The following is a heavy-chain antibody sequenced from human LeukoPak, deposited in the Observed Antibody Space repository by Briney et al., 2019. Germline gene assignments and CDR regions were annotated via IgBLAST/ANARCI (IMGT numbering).Heavy chain of an antibody. D-gene: IGHD6-19*01. CDR2: IYSGGST. J-gene: IGHJ4*02. Sequence: GGSLRLSCAASGFTVSSNYMSWVRRAPGKGLEWVSVIYSGGSTYYADSVKGRFTISRDNSKNTLYLQMNSLRAEDTAVYYCARASYQWLVRGKSYYFDYWGQGTLVTVSS. CDR3: ARASYQWLVRGKSYYFDY. V-gene: IGHV3-53*01. CDR1: GFTVSSNY.